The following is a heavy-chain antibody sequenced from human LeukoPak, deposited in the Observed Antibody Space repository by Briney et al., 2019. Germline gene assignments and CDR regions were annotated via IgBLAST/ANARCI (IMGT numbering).Heavy chain of an antibody. V-gene: IGHV1-69*13. CDR1: GGTFSSYA. D-gene: IGHD6-13*01. Sequence: GASVKVSCKASGGTFSSYAISWVRQAPGQGLEWMGGIIPIFGTANYAQKFQGRVTITADESTSTAYMELSSLRSEDTAVYYCARDISGIAAGGTDYWGQGTLVTVSS. CDR2: IIPIFGTA. CDR3: ARDISGIAAGGTDY. J-gene: IGHJ4*02.